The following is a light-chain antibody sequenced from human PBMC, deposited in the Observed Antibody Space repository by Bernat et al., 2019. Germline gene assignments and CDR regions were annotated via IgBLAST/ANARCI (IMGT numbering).Light chain of an antibody. Sequence: EIVLTQSPGTLSLSPGERATLSCRASQSVSSNFLAWYQQKPGQAPRLLIHGASTRATGVPDRFSGSGSGTDFTLTISRLEPEDLAVYYCQQYDSSNTFGQGTKVEIK. CDR2: GAS. J-gene: IGKJ2*01. V-gene: IGKV3-20*01. CDR3: QQYDSSNT. CDR1: QSVSSNF.